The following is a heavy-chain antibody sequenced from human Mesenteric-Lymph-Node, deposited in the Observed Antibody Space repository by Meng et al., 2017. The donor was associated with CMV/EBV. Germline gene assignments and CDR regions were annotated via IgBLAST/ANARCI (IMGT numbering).Heavy chain of an antibody. CDR1: VLTVANSA. CDR3: AKMGGGANWNLDL. CDR2: IYSVCSPT. D-gene: IGHD3-16*01. V-gene: IGHV3-23*03. Sequence: VSVLTVANSALRWVHQAPGKVLEWVSIIYSVCSPTYYEVSVKGLFTISRDNSKNTLHLQMNSLRAEDTAVYYCAKMGGGANWNLDLWGRGTLVTVSS. J-gene: IGHJ2*01.